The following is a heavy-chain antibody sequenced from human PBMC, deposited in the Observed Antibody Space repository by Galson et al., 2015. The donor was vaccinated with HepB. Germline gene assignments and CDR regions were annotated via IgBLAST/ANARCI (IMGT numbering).Heavy chain of an antibody. V-gene: IGHV1-69*13. CDR2: IIPIFGTA. J-gene: IGHJ4*02. Sequence: SVKVSCKASGCTFSSYAISWVRQAPGQGLEWMGGIIPIFGTANYAQKFQGRVTITADESTSTAYMELSSLRSEDTAVYYCARGGGLEAYCGVDCQTFDYWGQGTLVTVSS. CDR3: ARGGGLEAYCGVDCQTFDY. CDR1: GCTFSSYA. D-gene: IGHD2-21*02.